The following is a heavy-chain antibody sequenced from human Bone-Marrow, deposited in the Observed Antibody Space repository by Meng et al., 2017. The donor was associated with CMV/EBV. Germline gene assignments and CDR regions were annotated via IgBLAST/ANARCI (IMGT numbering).Heavy chain of an antibody. D-gene: IGHD6-13*01. CDR1: GFSFSSYS. J-gene: IGHJ5*02. V-gene: IGHV3-21*01. CDR2: ISSSSSYI. Sequence: SGFSFSSYSMNWVGQAPGKGLEWVSSISSSSSYIYYADSVKGRFTISRDNAKISLYLQMNSLRAEDTAVYYCASLGFIAAWGGNWFDPWGQGTLVTVSS. CDR3: ASLGFIAAWGGNWFDP.